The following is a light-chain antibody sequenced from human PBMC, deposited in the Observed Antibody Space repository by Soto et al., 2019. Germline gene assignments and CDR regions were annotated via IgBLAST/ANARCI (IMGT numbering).Light chain of an antibody. CDR1: SSDVGGYNY. J-gene: IGLJ2*01. CDR3: SPYAGSNIVV. CDR2: DVS. V-gene: IGLV2-8*01. Sequence: QSALTQPPSASGSPGQSVTISCTGSSSDVGGYNYVSWYQQHPGKAPKLMIYDVSKRPSGVPDRFSGSKSGNTASLTVSGLQAEDEADYYCSPYAGSNIVVFGGGTQLTVL.